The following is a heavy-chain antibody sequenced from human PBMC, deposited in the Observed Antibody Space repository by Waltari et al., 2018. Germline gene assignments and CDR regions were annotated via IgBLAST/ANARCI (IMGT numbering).Heavy chain of an antibody. D-gene: IGHD6-6*01. CDR3: AGIAARRPADY. CDR2: IKHSGST. V-gene: IGHV4-34*01. Sequence: QVQLQQWGAGLLKPSETLSLTCAVYGGSFSGYYWSWIRQPPGKGLEWIGEIKHSGSTNYNPSLKSRVTISVDTSKNQFSLKLSSVTAADTAVYYCAGIAARRPADYWGQGTLVTVSS. J-gene: IGHJ4*02. CDR1: GGSFSGYY.